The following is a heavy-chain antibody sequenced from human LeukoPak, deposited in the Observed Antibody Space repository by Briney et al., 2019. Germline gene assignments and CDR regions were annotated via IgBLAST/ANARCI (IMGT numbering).Heavy chain of an antibody. CDR2: FDPEDGET. J-gene: IGHJ4*02. CDR3: ATHITYYYDSSGYYFDY. CDR1: GYTFTSYY. V-gene: IGHV1-24*01. Sequence: ASVKVSCKASGYTFTSYYMHWVRQAPGKGLEWMGGFDPEDGETIYAQKFQGRVTMTEDTSTDTAYMELSSLRSEDTAVYYCATHITYYYDSSGYYFDYWGQGTLVTVSS. D-gene: IGHD3-22*01.